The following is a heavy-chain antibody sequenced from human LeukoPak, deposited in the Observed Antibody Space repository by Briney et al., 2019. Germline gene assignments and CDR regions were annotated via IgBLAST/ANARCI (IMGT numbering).Heavy chain of an antibody. CDR2: ISSSGSTI. V-gene: IGHV3-48*01. CDR3: ARDHIYSSSSGDFDY. CDR1: GFTFSSYS. Sequence: GGSLRLSCAASGFTFSSYSMNWVRQAPGKGLEWVSSISSSGSTIYYADSVRGRFTISRDNAKNSLYLQMNSLRAEDTAVYYCARDHIYSSSSGDFDYWGQGTLVTVSS. D-gene: IGHD6-6*01. J-gene: IGHJ4*02.